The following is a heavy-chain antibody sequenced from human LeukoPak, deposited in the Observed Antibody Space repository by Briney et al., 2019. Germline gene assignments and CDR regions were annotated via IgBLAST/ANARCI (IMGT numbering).Heavy chain of an antibody. J-gene: IGHJ4*02. Sequence: SETLSLTCAVYGGSFSGYYWSWIRQPPGKGLEWVGEINHSGGTNYIPSLKSRVTISVDTSKNQFSLKLSSVTAADTAVYYCARSPDYGDYFDYWGQGTLVTVSS. CDR1: GGSFSGYY. CDR3: ARSPDYGDYFDY. D-gene: IGHD4-17*01. CDR2: INHSGGT. V-gene: IGHV4-34*01.